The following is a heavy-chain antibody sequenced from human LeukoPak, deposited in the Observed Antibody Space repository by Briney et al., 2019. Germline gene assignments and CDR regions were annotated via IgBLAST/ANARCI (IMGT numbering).Heavy chain of an antibody. CDR2: ISVFNGNT. J-gene: IGHJ4*02. D-gene: IGHD2-15*01. V-gene: IGHV1-18*01. CDR3: ARDRIGGTYYAY. CDR1: GYTISNYA. Sequence: ASVKVSCKASGYTISNYAFTWVRQAPGQGLEWMGGISVFNGNTKYAQKLQGRVTMTTDTSTSTAYMELRSLTSDDPAVSYCARDRIGGTYYAYWGQGTLVTVYS.